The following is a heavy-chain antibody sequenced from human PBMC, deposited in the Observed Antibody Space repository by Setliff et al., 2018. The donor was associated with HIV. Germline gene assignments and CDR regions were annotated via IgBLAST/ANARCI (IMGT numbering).Heavy chain of an antibody. Sequence: ASVKVSCKASGFTFNTSAIQWVRQAPGQGLEWMGWINVNSGGANYAQKFQGRVTMTRDTSISTAYMDLSRLRSDDTAVYYCAPTRAYPPLEYFQHWGQGTLVTVSS. CDR1: GFTFNTSA. J-gene: IGHJ1*01. CDR2: INVNSGGA. V-gene: IGHV1-2*02. CDR3: APTRAYPPLEYFQH.